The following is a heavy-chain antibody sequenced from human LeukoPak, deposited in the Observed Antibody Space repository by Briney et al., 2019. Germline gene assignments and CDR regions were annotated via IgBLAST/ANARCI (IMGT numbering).Heavy chain of an antibody. Sequence: GGSLRLSCAASGFTFSSYSLNWVRQAPGKGLEWVSSISSSYIYYADSVKGRFTISRDNAKNLLYLQMNSLRAEDTALYFCARDYYGSGTYHGMDVWGQGTTVTVSS. CDR1: GFTFSSYS. J-gene: IGHJ6*02. V-gene: IGHV3-21*06. CDR2: ISSSYI. CDR3: ARDYYGSGTYHGMDV. D-gene: IGHD3-10*01.